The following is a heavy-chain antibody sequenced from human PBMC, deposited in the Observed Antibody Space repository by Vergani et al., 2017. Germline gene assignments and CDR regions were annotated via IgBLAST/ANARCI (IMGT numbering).Heavy chain of an antibody. D-gene: IGHD3-10*01. V-gene: IGHV4-59*01. CDR1: GGSMSGYY. J-gene: IGHJ4*02. Sequence: QVRLQESGPGLVKPSETLSLTCSVSGGSMSGYYWSWIRQPPGKELEWIGYMYHSGSTNYNPSLATRVTISGDTSKNQFSLKLNSVTAADTAVYYCGRVADFYGLGSRLLGLWGQGILVTVSS. CDR3: GRVADFYGLGSRLLGL. CDR2: MYHSGST.